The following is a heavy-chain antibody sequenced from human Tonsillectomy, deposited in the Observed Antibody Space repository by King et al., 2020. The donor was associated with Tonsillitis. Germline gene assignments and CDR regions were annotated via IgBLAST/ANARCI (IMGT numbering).Heavy chain of an antibody. V-gene: IGHV3-7*04. Sequence: VQLVESGGGLVQPGGSLKLSCAASVFTFIMSWMTWVRQAPGKGLQWVGTIKPDGGEKYYADSVKGRFTVTRDNAKNSLDLQMNSLRSEDTALYYCARDQAYTSFDYWGQGTLVTVSS. CDR1: VFTFIMSW. J-gene: IGHJ4*02. D-gene: IGHD6-19*01. CDR2: IKPDGGEK. CDR3: ARDQAYTSFDY.